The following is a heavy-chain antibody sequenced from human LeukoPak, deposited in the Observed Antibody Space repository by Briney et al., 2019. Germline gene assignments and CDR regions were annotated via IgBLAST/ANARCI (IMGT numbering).Heavy chain of an antibody. D-gene: IGHD2-15*01. CDR3: ATRGSCSGGSCHSLHYYYGMDV. J-gene: IGHJ6*02. Sequence: SVKVSCKASGGTFSSYAISWVRQAPGQGLEWMGGIIPIFGTANYAQKFQGRVTITADESTSTAYMELSSLRSEDTAVYYCATRGSCSGGSCHSLHYYYGMDVWGQGTTVTVSS. CDR2: IIPIFGTA. CDR1: GGTFSSYA. V-gene: IGHV1-69*13.